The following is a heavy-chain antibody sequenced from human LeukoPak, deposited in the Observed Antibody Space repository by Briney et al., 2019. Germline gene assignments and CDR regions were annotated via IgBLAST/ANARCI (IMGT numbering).Heavy chain of an antibody. CDR2: IRGSGGST. J-gene: IGHJ4*02. CDR3: AKSSSWTYHYLDY. D-gene: IGHD6-13*01. CDR1: GFTFSSYA. Sequence: TGGSLRLSCAASGFTFSSYAMSWVRQAPGKGLGWVSAIRGSGGSTYYADSVKGRFTISRDNSMNTLSLQMNSLRAEDTALYYCAKSSSWTYHYLDYWGQGALVTVSS. V-gene: IGHV3-23*01.